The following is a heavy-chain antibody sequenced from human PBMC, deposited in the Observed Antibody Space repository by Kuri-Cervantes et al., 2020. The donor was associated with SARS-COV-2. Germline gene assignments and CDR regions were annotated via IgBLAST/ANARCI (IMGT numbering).Heavy chain of an antibody. D-gene: IGHD2-2*01. CDR2: ISSNGGST. CDR1: GFTFSSYA. Sequence: GGSLRLSCAASGFTFSSYAMHWVRQAPGKGLEYVLAISSNGGSTYYANSVKGRFTISRDNSKNTLYLQMGSLRAEDMAVYYCARDSREYCSSTSCSWFDPWGQGTLVTVSS. V-gene: IGHV3-64*01. CDR3: ARDSREYCSSTSCSWFDP. J-gene: IGHJ5*02.